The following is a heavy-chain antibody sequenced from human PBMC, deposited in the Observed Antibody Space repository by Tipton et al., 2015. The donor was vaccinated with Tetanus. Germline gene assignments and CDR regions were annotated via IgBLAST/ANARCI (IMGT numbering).Heavy chain of an antibody. CDR3: ARGGGGGDPFDI. V-gene: IGHV4-31*11. J-gene: IGHJ3*02. Sequence: LRLSCAVYGGSFSGSYWSWVRQHPANGLEWIGFIYYTGSTDYTPSLRSRVSISLDMSANQFSLQLSSVTAADTAVYYCARGGGGGDPFDIWGQGTMVTVSS. D-gene: IGHD3-10*01. CDR1: GGSFSGSY. CDR2: IYYTGST.